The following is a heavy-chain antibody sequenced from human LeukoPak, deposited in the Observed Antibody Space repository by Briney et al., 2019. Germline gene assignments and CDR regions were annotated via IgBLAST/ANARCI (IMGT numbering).Heavy chain of an antibody. CDR2: IYTSGST. CDR1: GGSISSYY. J-gene: IGHJ5*02. D-gene: IGHD2-15*01. Sequence: SETLSLTCTVSGGSISSYYWSWIRQPPGKGLEWIGYIYTSGSTNYNPSLKSRVTISVDTSKNQFSLKLSSVTAADTALYYCARYSWSASTPGSWFDPWGQGTLVTVSS. V-gene: IGHV4-4*09. CDR3: ARYSWSASTPGSWFDP.